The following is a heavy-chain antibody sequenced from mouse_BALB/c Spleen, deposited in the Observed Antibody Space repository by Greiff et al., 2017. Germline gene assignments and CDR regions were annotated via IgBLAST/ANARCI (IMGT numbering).Heavy chain of an antibody. D-gene: IGHD6-5*01. CDR3: ARDMHRYFDV. Sequence: VHLVESGPGLVAPSQSLSITCTVSGFSLTSYGVHWVRQPPGKGLEWLGVIWAGGSTNYNSALMSRLSISKDNSKSQVFLKMNSLQTDDTAMYYCARDMHRYFDVWGAGTTVTVSS. V-gene: IGHV2-9*02. CDR1: GFSLTSYG. CDR2: IWAGGST. J-gene: IGHJ1*01.